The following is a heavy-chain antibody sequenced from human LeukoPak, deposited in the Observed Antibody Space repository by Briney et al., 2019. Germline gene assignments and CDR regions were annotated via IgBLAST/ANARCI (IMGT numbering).Heavy chain of an antibody. CDR1: GGSVSRNSDY. CDR2: IYYGGST. J-gene: IGHJ3*02. D-gene: IGHD4-23*01. Sequence: SETLSLTCTVSGGSVSRNSDYWGWIRQPPGKGLEWIGSIYYGGSTYYNPSLKSRVTISVDTSKNQFSLMVSSVTVADTAVYYCARDDYGGMTDAFDIWGQGTMVTVSS. CDR3: ARDDYGGMTDAFDI. V-gene: IGHV4-39*07.